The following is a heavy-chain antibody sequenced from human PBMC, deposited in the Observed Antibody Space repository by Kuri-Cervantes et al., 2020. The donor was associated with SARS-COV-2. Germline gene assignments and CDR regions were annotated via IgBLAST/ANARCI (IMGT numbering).Heavy chain of an antibody. Sequence: GGSLRLSCEASGFSFSGYAMSWVRQAPGKGLEWVSTISSNGARAYYADSVKGRFTISRDNSKNTLYLQMNSPRAEDTAVYYCARELGSWPFDYWGQGTLVTVSS. CDR3: ARELGSWPFDY. CDR1: GFSFSGYA. CDR2: ISSNGARA. J-gene: IGHJ4*02. D-gene: IGHD6-13*01. V-gene: IGHV3-23*01.